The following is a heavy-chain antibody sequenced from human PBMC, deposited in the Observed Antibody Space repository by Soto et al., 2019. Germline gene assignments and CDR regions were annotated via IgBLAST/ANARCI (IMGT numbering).Heavy chain of an antibody. CDR1: GGSFSGYY. V-gene: IGHV4-34*01. Sequence: QVQLQQWGAGLLKPSETLSLTCAVYGGSFSGYYWSWIRQPPGKGLEWIGEINHSGSTNYNPSLKSRVTISVDTSKNQFSLKLSSVTAADTAVYYCARANSSSSTDYGDYADYWGQGTLVTVSS. CDR3: ARANSSSSTDYGDYADY. J-gene: IGHJ4*02. CDR2: INHSGST. D-gene: IGHD4-17*01.